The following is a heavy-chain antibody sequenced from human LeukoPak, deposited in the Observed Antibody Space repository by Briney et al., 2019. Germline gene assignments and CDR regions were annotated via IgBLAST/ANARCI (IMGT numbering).Heavy chain of an antibody. CDR2: ITQTGGTI. D-gene: IGHD1-7*01. V-gene: IGHV3-48*04. CDR3: ARVNYVSSGWGAPFDC. CDR1: GFTFNIFR. Sequence: GGSLRLSCAASGFTFNIFRMGWVRQTPGKGLEWLSYITQTGGTIYYADSVKGRFTISRDNAKNSLYLQINSLRAEDTAIYYCARVNYVSSGWGAPFDCWGQGTLVTVSS. J-gene: IGHJ4*02.